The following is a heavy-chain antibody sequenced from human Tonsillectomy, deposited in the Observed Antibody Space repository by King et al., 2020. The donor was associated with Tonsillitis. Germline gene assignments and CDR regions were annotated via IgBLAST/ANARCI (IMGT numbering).Heavy chain of an antibody. CDR3: AKEGARPFDS. Sequence: VQLVESGGGVVQPGGSLRISCEPSGFIFKSFGMHWVRQAPGKGLEWVASLSYDGGNKYYAESVKGRFTISRDNSEHTLSLQMNSLRGLDTAIYYCAKEGARPFDSWGQGTLVTVSA. CDR1: GFIFKSFG. D-gene: IGHD3-16*01. CDR2: LSYDGGNK. J-gene: IGHJ4*02. V-gene: IGHV3-30*18.